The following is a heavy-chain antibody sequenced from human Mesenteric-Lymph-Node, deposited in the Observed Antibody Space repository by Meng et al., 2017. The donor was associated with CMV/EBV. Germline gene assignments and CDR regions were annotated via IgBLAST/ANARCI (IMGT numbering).Heavy chain of an antibody. D-gene: IGHD3-22*01. CDR3: ARETGKFRETYRYDGSGRSDAFDI. CDR2: IYYSGST. Sequence: GSLRLSCTVSGGSISSYYWGWIRQPPGKGLEWIGYIYYSGSTNNNPSLKSRVTISVDTSKNQFSLDMSSVTAADTAVYYCARETGKFRETYRYDGSGRSDAFDIWGQGTMVTVSS. CDR1: GGSISSYY. V-gene: IGHV4-59*01. J-gene: IGHJ3*02.